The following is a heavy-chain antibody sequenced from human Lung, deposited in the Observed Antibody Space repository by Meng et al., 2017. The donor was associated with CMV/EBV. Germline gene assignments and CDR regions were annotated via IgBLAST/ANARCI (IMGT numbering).Heavy chain of an antibody. CDR1: FIFSNAW. J-gene: IGHJ4*02. Sequence: FIFSNAWMSCVRQAPGKGLEWVGRIISEADGGTTHHAAPVKGRFTISRDDSKNTLYLQMNSLKTEDTAMYYCATDLYYDDSGLRDYWGRGTLVTVSS. CDR2: IISEADGGTT. D-gene: IGHD3-22*01. V-gene: IGHV3-15*01. CDR3: ATDLYYDDSGLRDY.